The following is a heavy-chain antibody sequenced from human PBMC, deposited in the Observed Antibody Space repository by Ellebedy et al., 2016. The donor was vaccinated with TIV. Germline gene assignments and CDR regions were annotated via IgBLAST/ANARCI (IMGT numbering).Heavy chain of an antibody. V-gene: IGHV3-30*03. CDR2: ISSDGDDT. CDR3: TDLFQY. J-gene: IGHJ1*01. CDR1: GFSFSSYP. Sequence: PGGSLRLSCAASGFSFSSYPMHWVRQAPGKGLEWVSVISSDGDDTFYGGSVKGRFGMSRDNSKNALFLQMNSLRPDDTAVYYCTDLFQYWGQGTLVPVSS. D-gene: IGHD2/OR15-2a*01.